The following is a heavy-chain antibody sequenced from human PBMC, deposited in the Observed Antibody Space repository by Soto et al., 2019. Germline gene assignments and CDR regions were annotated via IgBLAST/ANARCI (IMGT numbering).Heavy chain of an antibody. V-gene: IGHV1-2*02. CDR2: INPATGAA. CDR3: ARGGGVGVAGSAAFDM. J-gene: IGHJ3*02. Sequence: QLHLVQSGAVVKKPGASVTVSCSASGYPVTAYYMHWVRQAPGRGLEWMGGINPATGAAKYTQTFQGRVTMTRDTSTSTVFMELSGLKSEDTAAFYCARGGGVGVAGSAAFDMWGQGTLVTVSS. CDR1: GYPVTAYY. D-gene: IGHD3-3*01.